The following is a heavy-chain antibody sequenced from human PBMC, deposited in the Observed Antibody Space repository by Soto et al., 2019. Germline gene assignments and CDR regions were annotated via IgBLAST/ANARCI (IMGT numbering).Heavy chain of an antibody. V-gene: IGHV4-61*01. Sequence: QVQLQESGPGLVKPSETLSLTCTVSGGSVSSGSYHWGWIRQPPGKGLEWIGYIYHSGSTNYNPSLKSRVTISVATSKNQFSLSLTSVTAADTAVYYCARLSAAWFAPWGQGTLVTVAS. D-gene: IGHD6-19*01. J-gene: IGHJ5*02. CDR3: ARLSAAWFAP. CDR2: IYHSGST. CDR1: GGSVSSGSYH.